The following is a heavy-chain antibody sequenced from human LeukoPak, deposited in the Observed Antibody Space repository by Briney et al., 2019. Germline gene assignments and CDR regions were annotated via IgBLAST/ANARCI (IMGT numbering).Heavy chain of an antibody. CDR2: IYYRGST. CDR1: GASISSYY. J-gene: IGHJ4*02. CDR3: ASGPYPAAGTDHQFDY. Sequence: SETLSLTCTVSGASISSYYWSWIRQPPGKGLEWIGYIYYRGSTHYNPSLKSRVTVSVDTSKNQFSLRLSSVTAADTAVYYCASGPYPAAGTDHQFDYWGQGNQVTVSS. V-gene: IGHV4-59*01. D-gene: IGHD6-13*01.